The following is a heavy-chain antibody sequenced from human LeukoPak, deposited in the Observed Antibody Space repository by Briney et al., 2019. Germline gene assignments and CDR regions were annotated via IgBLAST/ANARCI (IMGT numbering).Heavy chain of an antibody. CDR2: IYYRGST. CDR3: ARTYYGDYGWFDP. J-gene: IGHJ5*02. V-gene: IGHV4-30-4*01. CDR1: GGSISAGDYY. Sequence: SETLSLTCTVSGGSISAGDYYWSWIRQPPGKGLEWIGNIYYRGSTSYNPSLQSRVTISVDTSKNQFSLKLSSLSAADTAVYHCARTYYGDYGWFDPWGQGTLVTVSS. D-gene: IGHD4-17*01.